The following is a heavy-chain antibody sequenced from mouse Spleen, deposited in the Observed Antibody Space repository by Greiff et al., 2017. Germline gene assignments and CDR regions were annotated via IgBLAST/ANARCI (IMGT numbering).Heavy chain of an antibody. CDR1: GYTFTDYY. D-gene: IGHD1-1*01. V-gene: IGHV1-26*01. CDR3: GAHYYGSSYWYFDV. Sequence: EVQLQQSGPELVKPGASVKISCKASGYTFTDYYMNWVKQSHGKSLEWIGDINPNNGGTSYNQKFKGKATLTVDKSSSTAYMELRSLTSEDSAVYYCGAHYYGSSYWYFDVWGAGTTVTVSS. J-gene: IGHJ1*01. CDR2: INPNNGGT.